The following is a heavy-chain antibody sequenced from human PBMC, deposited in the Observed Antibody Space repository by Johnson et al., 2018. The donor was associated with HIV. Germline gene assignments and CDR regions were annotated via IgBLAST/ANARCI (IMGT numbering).Heavy chain of an antibody. CDR1: GFTFSSYG. Sequence: VQLVESGGGVVQPGGSLRLSCTASGFTFSSYGLHWVRQAPGKGLEWLSYISSSGTTMYYADSVKGRFTISRDNAKNSLYLQMNSLRAEDTAVYYCARGRTYNWWPYRVGRAFDIWGQGTMVTVSS. V-gene: IGHV3-48*04. D-gene: IGHD1-20*01. CDR3: ARGRTYNWWPYRVGRAFDI. CDR2: ISSSGTTM. J-gene: IGHJ3*02.